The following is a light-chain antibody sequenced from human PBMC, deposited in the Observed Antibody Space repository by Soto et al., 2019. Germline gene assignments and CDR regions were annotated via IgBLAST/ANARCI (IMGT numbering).Light chain of an antibody. J-gene: IGLJ2*01. Sequence: QSVLTQPPSASGSPGQSVTISCTGSSSDIGRFDYVSWYQQHPGKAPKLLLSEVFHWPSGIPDRFSGSKSGHTASLTVSGLRAEDEATYYCSSYAGSDFLVFGGGTQLTVL. V-gene: IGLV2-8*01. CDR2: EVF. CDR3: SSYAGSDFLV. CDR1: SSDIGRFDY.